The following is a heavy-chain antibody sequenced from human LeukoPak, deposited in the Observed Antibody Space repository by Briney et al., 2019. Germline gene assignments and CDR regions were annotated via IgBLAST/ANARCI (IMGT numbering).Heavy chain of an antibody. D-gene: IGHD6-13*01. V-gene: IGHV4-38-2*02. CDR2: IYNSGTT. CDR1: GYSISSGYY. J-gene: IGHJ5*02. Sequence: PSGTLSLTCTVSGYSISSGYYWGWIRQSPGKGLEWIGSIYNSGTTYYNPSLKSRVTISLDTSKNQFSLKLSSVTAADSALYYCARGYLSSWYFNWFDPWGQGTLVTVSS. CDR3: ARGYLSSWYFNWFDP.